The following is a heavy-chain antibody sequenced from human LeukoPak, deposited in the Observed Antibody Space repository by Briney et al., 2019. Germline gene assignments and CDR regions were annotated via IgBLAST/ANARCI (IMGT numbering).Heavy chain of an antibody. D-gene: IGHD6-13*01. Sequence: GGSLRRSCAASGFTFSSYAMHWVRQAPGKGLEWVAVISYDGSNKYYADSVKGRFTISRDNSKNTLFLQMNSLRAEDTAVYYCARGLQWAAAGPNFDYWGGGTLVTVSS. CDR2: ISYDGSNK. CDR1: GFTFSSYA. V-gene: IGHV3-30-3*01. CDR3: ARGLQWAAAGPNFDY. J-gene: IGHJ4*02.